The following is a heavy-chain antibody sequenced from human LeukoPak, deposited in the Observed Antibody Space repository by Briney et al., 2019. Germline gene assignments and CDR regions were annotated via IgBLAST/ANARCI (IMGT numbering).Heavy chain of an antibody. CDR2: VSYDGSWD. Sequence: GRSLRLSCAASGFTFSNYAMHWVRQTPGKGLEWVAFVSYDGSWDSHSDSVKGRFTISRDDSKNTLYLQMTRLRAEDTAVYYYTWEERGYIPAFWGQGTLVTVSS. CDR3: TWEERGYIPAF. D-gene: IGHD1-26*01. V-gene: IGHV3-30*01. J-gene: IGHJ4*02. CDR1: GFTFSNYA.